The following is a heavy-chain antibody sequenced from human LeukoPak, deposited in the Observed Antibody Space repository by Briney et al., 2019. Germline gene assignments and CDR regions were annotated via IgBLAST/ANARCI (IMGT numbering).Heavy chain of an antibody. CDR1: GFTLSSKY. CDR3: ARDPQVSC. CDR2: MYSDGST. V-gene: IGHV3-53*01. Sequence: GGSLTLFCAASGFTLSSKYMTWLRQAPGKGLEWVSVMYSDGSTFYTDSVKGRFTISRDTSKNTLYLQMNNLRADDTAVYYCARDPQVSCWGQGALVTVSS. J-gene: IGHJ4*02.